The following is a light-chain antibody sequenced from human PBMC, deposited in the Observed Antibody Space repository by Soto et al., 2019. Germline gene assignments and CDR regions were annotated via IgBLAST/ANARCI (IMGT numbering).Light chain of an antibody. J-gene: IGKJ5*01. CDR3: QQYGNSPIT. V-gene: IGKV3-20*01. CDR1: QSVSSSY. CDR2: GAS. Sequence: IVLTHSPGTLSFSPGEIATLSFRASQSVSSSYLAWYQQKPGQAPRLLIYGASSRATGIPDRFSGSGSGTDFTLTISRLEPEDFAVYYCQQYGNSPITFGQGTRLEIK.